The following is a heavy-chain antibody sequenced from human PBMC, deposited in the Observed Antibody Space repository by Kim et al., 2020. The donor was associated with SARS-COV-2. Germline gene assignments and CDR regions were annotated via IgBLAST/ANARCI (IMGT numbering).Heavy chain of an antibody. Sequence: SETLSLTCTVSGGSISSGGYYWSWIRQHPGKGLEWIGYIYYSGSTYYNPSLKSRVTISVDTSKNQFSLKLSSVTAADTAVYYCARATIFGVRDWGQGTLVTVSS. D-gene: IGHD3-3*01. J-gene: IGHJ4*02. CDR3: ARATIFGVRD. CDR2: IYYSGST. CDR1: GGSISSGGYY. V-gene: IGHV4-31*03.